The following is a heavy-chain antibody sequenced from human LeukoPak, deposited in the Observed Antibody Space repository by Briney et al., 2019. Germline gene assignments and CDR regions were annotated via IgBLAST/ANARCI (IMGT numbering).Heavy chain of an antibody. CDR1: GGSISSGSYY. V-gene: IGHV4-61*02. D-gene: IGHD6-13*01. J-gene: IGHJ4*02. CDR3: AREVIAAAGKRVDY. CDR2: IYTSGST. Sequence: SETLSLTCTVSGGSISSGSYYWRWIRQPAGKGLEWIGRIYTSGSTNYNPSLKSRVTISVDTSKNQFSLKLSSVTAADTAVYYCAREVIAAAGKRVDYWGQGTLVTVSS.